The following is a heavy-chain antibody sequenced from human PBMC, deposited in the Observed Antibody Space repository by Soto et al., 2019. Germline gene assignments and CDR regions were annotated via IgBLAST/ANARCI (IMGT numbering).Heavy chain of an antibody. V-gene: IGHV1-18*01. CDR1: GYAFTTYG. Sequence: QVHLVQSGAEVKKPGASVKVSCQGSGYAFTTYGITWVRQAPGQGLEWMGWISAHNGNTNEAQQLQGRVTVTRDTSTSTAYMELMGLRYDVRAVYNCARGKYGDYWGQGALVTVSS. CDR2: ISAHNGNT. CDR3: ARGKYGDY. D-gene: IGHD2-2*01. J-gene: IGHJ4*02.